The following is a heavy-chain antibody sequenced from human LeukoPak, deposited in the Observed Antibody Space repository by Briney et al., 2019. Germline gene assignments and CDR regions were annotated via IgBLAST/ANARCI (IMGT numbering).Heavy chain of an antibody. CDR3: ARVVGDYDILTGYYQRDY. J-gene: IGHJ4*02. CDR1: GFTFSSYG. CDR2: IRYDGSNK. Sequence: PGGSLRLSCAASGFTFSSYGMHWVRQAPGKGLEWVAFIRYDGSNKYYADSVKGRFTISRDNSKNTLYLQMNSLKAEDTAVYYCARVVGDYDILTGYYQRDYWGQGTLVTVSS. D-gene: IGHD3-9*01. V-gene: IGHV3-30*02.